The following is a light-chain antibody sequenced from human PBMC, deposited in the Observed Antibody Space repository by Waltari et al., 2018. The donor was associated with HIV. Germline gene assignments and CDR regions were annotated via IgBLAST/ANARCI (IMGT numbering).Light chain of an antibody. J-gene: IGLJ2*01. V-gene: IGLV2-14*03. CDR2: DVS. CDR3: SSYTSSSTLNVV. Sequence: QSALTQPASGSGSPGQSITIPCTGPSSDVGGYNYVPWYQQHPGKAPKLMIYDVSNRPSGVSNRFSGSKSGNTASLTISGLQAEDEADYYCSSYTSSSTLNVVFGGGTKLTVL. CDR1: SSDVGGYNY.